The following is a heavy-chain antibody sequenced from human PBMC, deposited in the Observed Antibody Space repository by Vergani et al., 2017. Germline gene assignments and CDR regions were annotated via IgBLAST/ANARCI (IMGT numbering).Heavy chain of an antibody. CDR2: INHSGST. V-gene: IGHV4-34*01. J-gene: IGHJ6*03. CDR3: ARVQGFGELYYYYYMDV. CDR1: GGSFSGYY. Sequence: QVQLQQWGAGLLKPSETLSLTCAVYGGSFSGYYWSWIRQPPGKGLEWIGEINHSGSTNYNPSLKSRVTISVDKSKNQFSLKLSSVTAADTAVYYCARVQGFGELYYYYYMDVWGKGTTVTVSS. D-gene: IGHD3-10*01.